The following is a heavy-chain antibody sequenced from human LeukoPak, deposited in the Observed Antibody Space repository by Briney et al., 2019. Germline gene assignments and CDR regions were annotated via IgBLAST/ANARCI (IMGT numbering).Heavy chain of an antibody. J-gene: IGHJ4*02. CDR3: TTDFRYFVVY. V-gene: IGHV3-15*01. CDR1: GFTFSNVW. D-gene: IGHD3-9*01. Sequence: GGSLRLFCAASGFTFSNVWMSWVRQAPGKGLEWVGRIKRKSDGGTTDYAAPVKGRFTISRDDSKNTLYLQMNSLKTEDTAVYYCTTDFRYFVVYWGQGTLVTVSS. CDR2: IKRKSDGGTT.